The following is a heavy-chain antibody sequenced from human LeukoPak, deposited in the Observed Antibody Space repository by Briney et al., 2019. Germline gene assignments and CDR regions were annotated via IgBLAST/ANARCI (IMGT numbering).Heavy chain of an antibody. CDR1: GGSFSGYY. CDR2: INHSGST. V-gene: IGHV4-34*01. J-gene: IGHJ3*02. D-gene: IGHD2-21*02. CDR3: ARCGGDCYYSPAFDI. Sequence: SETLSLTCAVYGGSFSGYYWSWIRQPPGKGLEWIGEINHSGSTNYNPSLKSRVTISVDTSKNQFSLNLSSVTAADTAVYYCARCGGDCYYSPAFDIWGQGTMVTVSS.